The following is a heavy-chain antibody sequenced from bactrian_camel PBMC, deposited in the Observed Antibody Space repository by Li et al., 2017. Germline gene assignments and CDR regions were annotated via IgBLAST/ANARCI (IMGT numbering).Heavy chain of an antibody. V-gene: IGHV3S1*01. CDR2: IDARGGT. D-gene: IGHD6*01. CDR1: GHTDSTHM. J-gene: IGHJ4*01. CDR3: ATEPGGRMTRYMY. Sequence: HVQLVESGGGSVQPGGSVRLSCQASGHTDSTHMMGWFRQAPGKERERVAEIDARGGTWYTDSVKGRFTISRDNAQRTVYLQMNNLKSEDTALYYCATEPGGRMTRYMYWGQGTQVTVS.